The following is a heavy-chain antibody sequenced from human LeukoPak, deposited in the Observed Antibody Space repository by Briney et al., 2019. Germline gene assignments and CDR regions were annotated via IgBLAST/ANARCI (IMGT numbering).Heavy chain of an antibody. D-gene: IGHD3-22*01. CDR1: GGSFSGYY. CDR3: ARSGSSGYYFTWFDP. Sequence: SETLSLTCAVYGGSFSGYYWSWIRQPPGKGLEWIGEINHSGSSNYNPSLKSRVTISVDTSKNQFSLKLSSVTAADTAVYYCARSGSSGYYFTWFDPCGQGTLVTVSS. CDR2: INHSGSS. J-gene: IGHJ5*02. V-gene: IGHV4-34*01.